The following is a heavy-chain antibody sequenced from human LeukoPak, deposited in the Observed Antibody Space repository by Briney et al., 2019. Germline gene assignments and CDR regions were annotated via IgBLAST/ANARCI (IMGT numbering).Heavy chain of an antibody. D-gene: IGHD3-3*01. CDR2: ISGSGGST. J-gene: IGHJ2*01. CDR3: AKSESSGVNYDFWSGSSYWYFDL. Sequence: GGSLRLSCAASGFTFSSYAMSWVRQAPGKGLEWVSAISGSGGSTYYADSVKGRFTISRDNSKNTLYLQMNSLRAEDTAVYYCAKSESSGVNYDFWSGSSYWYFDLWGRGTLVTVSS. CDR1: GFTFSSYA. V-gene: IGHV3-23*01.